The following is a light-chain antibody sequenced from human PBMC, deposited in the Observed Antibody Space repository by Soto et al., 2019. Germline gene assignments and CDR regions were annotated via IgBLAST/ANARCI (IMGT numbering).Light chain of an antibody. CDR1: QSVSSSY. V-gene: IGKV3-20*01. CDR3: QQYGSSPPWT. Sequence: EIVLTQSPGTLSLSPGERATLSCRASQSVSSSYLAWYQQKPGQAPRLLIYGATSRATGIPDRFSGSVSGTGFTLTISRLEPEDFAVYYCQQYGSSPPWTFGQGTKVE. CDR2: GAT. J-gene: IGKJ1*01.